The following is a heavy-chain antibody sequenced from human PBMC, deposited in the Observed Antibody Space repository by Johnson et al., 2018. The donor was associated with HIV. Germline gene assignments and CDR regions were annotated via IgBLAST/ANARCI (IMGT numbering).Heavy chain of an antibody. V-gene: IGHV3-23*04. CDR3: AKLQWPREDAFDI. CDR2: ISGSSGST. CDR1: GFTFSSYC. D-gene: IGHD6-19*01. J-gene: IGHJ3*02. Sequence: VQLVESGGGVVQPGGSLRLSCAASGFTFSSYCMHWVRQAPGKGLEWVSAISGSSGSTYYADSVKGRFTISRDNSKNALFLQMNSLRAEDTAVFYCAKLQWPREDAFDIWGQGTMVTVSS.